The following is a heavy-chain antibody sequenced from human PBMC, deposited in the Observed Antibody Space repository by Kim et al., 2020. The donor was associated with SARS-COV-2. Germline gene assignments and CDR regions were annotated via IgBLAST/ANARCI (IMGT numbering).Heavy chain of an antibody. Sequence: AESVKGRFTISRDNAKNALYLQMNRLGVEDTAVYYCARRAYSSGWWYFDFWGQGTLVTVSS. D-gene: IGHD6-19*01. V-gene: IGHV3-74*01. J-gene: IGHJ4*02. CDR3: ARRAYSSGWWYFDF.